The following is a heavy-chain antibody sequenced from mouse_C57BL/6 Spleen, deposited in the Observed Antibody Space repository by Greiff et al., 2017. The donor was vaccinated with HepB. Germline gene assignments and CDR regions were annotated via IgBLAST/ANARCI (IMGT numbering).Heavy chain of an antibody. CDR3: ASDYYGSLDY. J-gene: IGHJ2*01. Sequence: VQLQQSGPELVKPGASVKISCKASGYAFSSSWMNWVKQRPGKGLEWIGRIYPGDGDTNYNGKFKGKATLTADKSSSTAYMQLSSLTSEDSAVYFCASDYYGSLDYWGQGTTLTVSS. CDR1: GYAFSSSW. V-gene: IGHV1-82*01. CDR2: IYPGDGDT. D-gene: IGHD1-1*01.